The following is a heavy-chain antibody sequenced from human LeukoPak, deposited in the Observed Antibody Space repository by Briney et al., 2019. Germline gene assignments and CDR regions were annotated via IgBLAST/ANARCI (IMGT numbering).Heavy chain of an antibody. CDR1: GFTFSSYA. J-gene: IGHJ4*02. Sequence: GGSLRLSCAASGFTFSSYAMHWVRQAPGKGLEWVAVIWYDGSNKYYADSVKGRFTISRDNSKNTLYLQMNSLRAEDTAVYYCAKGGPGYCSSTSCPSIDYWGQGTLVTVSS. CDR3: AKGGPGYCSSTSCPSIDY. CDR2: IWYDGSNK. D-gene: IGHD2-2*01. V-gene: IGHV3-33*06.